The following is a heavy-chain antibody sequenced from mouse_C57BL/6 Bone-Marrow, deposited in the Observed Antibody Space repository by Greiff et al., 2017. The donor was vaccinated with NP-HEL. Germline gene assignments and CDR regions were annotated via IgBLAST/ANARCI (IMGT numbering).Heavy chain of an antibody. CDR1: GYSFTSDY. CDR3: ARWGGSSYNWYFDV. CDR2: ISYSGST. J-gene: IGHJ1*03. D-gene: IGHD1-1*01. V-gene: IGHV3-8*01. Sequence: LQLQESGPGLAKPSPSLSLTCSVTGYSFTSDYWNWIRKFPGNKLEYMGYISYSGSTYYNPSLKSRISITRDTSKNQYYLQLNSVTTEDTATYYCARWGGSSYNWYFDVWGTGTMVTVSS.